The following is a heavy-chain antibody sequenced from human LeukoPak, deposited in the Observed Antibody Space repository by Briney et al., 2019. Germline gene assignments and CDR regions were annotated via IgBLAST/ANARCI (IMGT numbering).Heavy chain of an antibody. CDR3: ARDEFSDYGGNWDYFDY. Sequence: SVKVSCKASGGTFISYAISWVRQAPGQGLEWMGGIIPIFGTANYAQKFQGRVTITADESTSTAYMELSSLRSEDTAVYYCARDEFSDYGGNWDYFDYWGQGTLVTVYS. J-gene: IGHJ4*02. CDR1: GGTFISYA. CDR2: IIPIFGTA. V-gene: IGHV1-69*13. D-gene: IGHD4-23*01.